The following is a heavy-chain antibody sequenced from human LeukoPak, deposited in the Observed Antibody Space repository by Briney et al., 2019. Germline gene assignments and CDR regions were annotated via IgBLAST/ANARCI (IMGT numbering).Heavy chain of an antibody. D-gene: IGHD3-16*01. Sequence: SVKVSCKASGGTFSSYAISWVQQAPGQGLEWMGGIIPIFGTANYAQKFQGRVTMTRDMSTSTVYMELSSLRSEDTAVYYCARGRLSWFDPWGQGTLVTVSS. J-gene: IGHJ5*02. CDR1: GGTFSSYA. CDR2: IIPIFGTA. CDR3: ARGRLSWFDP. V-gene: IGHV1-69*05.